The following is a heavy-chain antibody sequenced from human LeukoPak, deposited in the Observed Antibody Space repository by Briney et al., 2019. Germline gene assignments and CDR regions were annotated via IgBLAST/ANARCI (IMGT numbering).Heavy chain of an antibody. D-gene: IGHD3-22*01. CDR3: ARVGTYYYDSSGCVDC. V-gene: IGHV3-21*01. Sequence: GGSLRLSCAASGFTFSSYSMNWVRQAPGKGLEWVSSIISSSSYIYYADSVKGRFTISRDNAKNSLYLQMNSLRAEDTAVYYCARVGTYYYDSSGCVDCWGQGTLVTVSS. CDR1: GFTFSSYS. CDR2: IISSSSYI. J-gene: IGHJ4*02.